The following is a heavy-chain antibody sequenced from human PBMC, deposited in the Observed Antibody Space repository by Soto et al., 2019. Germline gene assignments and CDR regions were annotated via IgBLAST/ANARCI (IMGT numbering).Heavy chain of an antibody. V-gene: IGHV1-18*01. CDR1: GNTFTNFG. CDR3: ARVIPGAEAWFDP. Sequence: GASVKVSCKASGNTFTNFGVTWVRQAPGQGLEWMGWISAYTDDPNYAQKFQGRVTMTIDTSTSTAYLDLRSPTSDDTAVYYCARVIPGAEAWFDPWGQGTLVTVSS. J-gene: IGHJ5*02. D-gene: IGHD2-2*01. CDR2: ISAYTDDP.